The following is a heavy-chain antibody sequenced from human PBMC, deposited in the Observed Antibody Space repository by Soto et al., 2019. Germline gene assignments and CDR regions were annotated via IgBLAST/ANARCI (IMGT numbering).Heavy chain of an antibody. Sequence: QVQLVESGGGVVQPGRSLRLSCAASGFTFSSYAMHWVRQAPGKGLEWVAVISYDGSNKYYADSVKGRFTISRDNSKNTLYLQMNSLRAEDTAVYYWARVREYYYGSGSYYVEDYWGQGTLVTVSS. D-gene: IGHD3-10*01. V-gene: IGHV3-30-3*01. CDR2: ISYDGSNK. J-gene: IGHJ4*02. CDR3: ARVREYYYGSGSYYVEDY. CDR1: GFTFSSYA.